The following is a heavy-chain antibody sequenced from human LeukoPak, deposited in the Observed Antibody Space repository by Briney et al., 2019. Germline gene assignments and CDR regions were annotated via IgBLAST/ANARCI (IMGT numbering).Heavy chain of an antibody. Sequence: GGSLRLSCAASGFIVSSDYMSWVRQSPGKGLEWVSVIYSGDRTYYADSVKGRFTISSDSSKNTLYLQMNSLRAEDTAVYYCARDRRAHNWGQGTLVTVSS. CDR2: IYSGDRT. J-gene: IGHJ4*02. CDR3: ARDRRAHN. CDR1: GFIVSSDY. V-gene: IGHV3-66*01.